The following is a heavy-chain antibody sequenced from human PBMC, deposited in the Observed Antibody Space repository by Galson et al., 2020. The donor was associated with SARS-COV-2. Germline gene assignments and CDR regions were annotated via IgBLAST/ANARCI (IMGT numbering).Heavy chain of an antibody. CDR3: AKDLPIVVVPAATDAFDI. CDR1: GFTFSSYG. D-gene: IGHD2-2*01. V-gene: IGHV3-33*06. Sequence: GGSLRLSCAASGFTFSSYGMHWVRQAPGKGLEWVAVIWYDGSNKYYADSVKGRFTISRDNSKNTLYLQMNSLRAEDTAVYYCAKDLPIVVVPAATDAFDIWCQGTMVTVSS. CDR2: IWYDGSNK. J-gene: IGHJ3*02.